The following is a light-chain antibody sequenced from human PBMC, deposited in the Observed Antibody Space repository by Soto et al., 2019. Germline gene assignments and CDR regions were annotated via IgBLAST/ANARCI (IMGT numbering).Light chain of an antibody. J-gene: IGLJ2*01. CDR1: SSNIGRNS. V-gene: IGLV1-44*01. CDR2: STN. CDR3: AAWDDSLNGEVV. Sequence: QSVLTQPPSASGTPGQRVTISCSGSSSNIGRNSVNWYQQVPGTAPKLLIYSTNQRPSGVPDRFSGSKSDTSASLAISGLQSEDEADYYCAAWDDSLNGEVVFGGGTKLTVL.